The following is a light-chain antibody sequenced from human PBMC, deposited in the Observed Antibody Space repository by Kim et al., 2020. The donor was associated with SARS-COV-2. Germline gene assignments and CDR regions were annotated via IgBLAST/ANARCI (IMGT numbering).Light chain of an antibody. J-gene: IGKJ4*01. CDR3: QQYYDYPLT. V-gene: IGKV1-8*01. Sequence: AIRITQSPSSLSAATGDRVTITCRASQAISNYLAWYQQKSGEVPKVLISAASALQSGVPSRFNGSGSGTDFTLTISRLQFEDLATYYCQQYYDYPLTFGGGTKVEVK. CDR2: AAS. CDR1: QAISNY.